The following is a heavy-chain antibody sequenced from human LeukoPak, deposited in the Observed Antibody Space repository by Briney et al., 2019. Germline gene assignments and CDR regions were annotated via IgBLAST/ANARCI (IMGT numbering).Heavy chain of an antibody. CDR3: ATMVQGIYTYFGS. V-gene: IGHV4-59*01. Sequence: GSLRLSCAASGFTFSSYALSWVRQAPGKGLEWIGYIYYSGSTNYNPSLKSRVTMSVDTSKNQLSLKLSSVTAADTAVYYCATMVQGIYTYFGSWGQGNLVAVSS. J-gene: IGHJ4*02. CDR2: IYYSGST. D-gene: IGHD3-10*01. CDR1: GFTFSSYA.